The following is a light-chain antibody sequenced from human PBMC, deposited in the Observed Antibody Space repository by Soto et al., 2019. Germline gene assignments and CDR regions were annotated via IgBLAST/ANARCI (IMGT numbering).Light chain of an antibody. V-gene: IGKV1-5*01. Sequence: DIQMTQSPSTLSASVGDRVTITCRASQTISSWLAWYQQKPGKAPKLLIYDASNLESGVPSRFSGSGSGTEFTLTISSLQPDDFATYHCQQYDTNSPYTFGQGTRLEIK. CDR2: DAS. CDR1: QTISSW. CDR3: QQYDTNSPYT. J-gene: IGKJ2*01.